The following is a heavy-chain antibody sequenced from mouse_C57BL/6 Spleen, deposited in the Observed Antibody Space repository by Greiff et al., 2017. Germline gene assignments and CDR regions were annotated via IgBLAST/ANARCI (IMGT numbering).Heavy chain of an antibody. CDR2: IDPSDSYT. J-gene: IGHJ3*01. D-gene: IGHD2-2*01. CDR3: ARRVGYRGLAWFAY. V-gene: IGHV1-69*01. Sequence: QVQLQQPGAELVMPGASVKLSCKASGYTFTSYWMHWVKQRPGQGLEWIGEIDPSDSYTNYNQKFTGKSTLTVDKSSSTAYMQLSSLTSEDSAVYYCARRVGYRGLAWFAYWGQGTLVTVAA. CDR1: GYTFTSYW.